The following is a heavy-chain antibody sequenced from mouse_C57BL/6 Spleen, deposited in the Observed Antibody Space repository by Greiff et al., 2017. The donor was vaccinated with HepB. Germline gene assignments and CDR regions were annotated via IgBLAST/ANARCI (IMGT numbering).Heavy chain of an antibody. CDR3: ASYDYGYAMDY. Sequence: EVQLQQSGPELVKPGASVKISCKASGYTFTDYYMNWVKQSHGKSLEWIGDINPNNGGTSYNQKFKGKATLTVDKSSSTAYMELRSLTSEDSACYYCASYDYGYAMDYWGQGTSVTVAS. V-gene: IGHV1-26*01. CDR1: GYTFTDYY. CDR2: INPNNGGT. J-gene: IGHJ4*01. D-gene: IGHD2-4*01.